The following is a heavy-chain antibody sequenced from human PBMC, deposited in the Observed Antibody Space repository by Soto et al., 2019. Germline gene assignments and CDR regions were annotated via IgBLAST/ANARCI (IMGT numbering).Heavy chain of an antibody. V-gene: IGHV3-33*01. Sequence: GGSLRLSCAASGFTFSSYGMHWVRQAPGKGLEWVAVILFVGINKFYADSVKGRFTISRDNSKNTLYLQMNILRAEDTALYYCARDENYYGSSPGAFDIWGQGTMVTVSS. CDR3: ARDENYYGSSPGAFDI. CDR1: GFTFSSYG. D-gene: IGHD3-10*01. CDR2: ILFVGINK. J-gene: IGHJ3*02.